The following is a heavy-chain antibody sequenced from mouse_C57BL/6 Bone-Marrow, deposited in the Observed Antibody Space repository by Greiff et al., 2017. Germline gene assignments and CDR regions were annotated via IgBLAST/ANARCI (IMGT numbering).Heavy chain of an antibody. Sequence: EVQLQQSGPELVKPGASVKISCKASGYTFTDYYMNWVKQSHGKSLEWIGDINPNNGGTSYNQKFKGKATLTVDKSSSTAYMELRSLTTEESAVYYCARGYADYWGQGTTRTVSS. CDR2: INPNNGGT. J-gene: IGHJ2*01. V-gene: IGHV1-26*01. CDR3: ARGYADY. CDR1: GYTFTDYY. D-gene: IGHD6-5*01.